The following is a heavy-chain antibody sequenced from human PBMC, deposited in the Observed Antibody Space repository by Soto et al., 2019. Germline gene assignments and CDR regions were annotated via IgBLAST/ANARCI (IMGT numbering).Heavy chain of an antibody. CDR1: GYTFTGYY. J-gene: IGHJ4*02. D-gene: IGHD3-22*01. Sequence: QVQLVQSGAEVKKPGASVKVSCKASGYTFTGYYMHWVRQAPGQGLEWMGWINPNSGGTNYAQKFQGRVTMTTDTSTSTAYMELRSLRSDDTAVYYCAKDYYDSSGADYWGQGTLVTVSS. CDR2: INPNSGGT. V-gene: IGHV1-2*02. CDR3: AKDYYDSSGADY.